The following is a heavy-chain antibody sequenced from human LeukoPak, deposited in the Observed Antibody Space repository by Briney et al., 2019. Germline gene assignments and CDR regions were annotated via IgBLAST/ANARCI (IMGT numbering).Heavy chain of an antibody. CDR2: IYYSGST. Sequence: PSETLSLTCTVSGGSISSYYWSWIRQPPGKGLEWIGYIYYSGSTNYNPSLKSRVTISVDTSKNQFSLKLSSVTAADTAVYYCAREGKGWAWAVDIWGQGTMVTVSS. J-gene: IGHJ3*02. D-gene: IGHD2-15*01. V-gene: IGHV4-59*01. CDR3: AREGKGWAWAVDI. CDR1: GGSISSYY.